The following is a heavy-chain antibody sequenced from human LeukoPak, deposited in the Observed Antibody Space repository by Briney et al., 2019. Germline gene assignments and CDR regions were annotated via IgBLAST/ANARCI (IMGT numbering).Heavy chain of an antibody. CDR2: INPNSGGT. CDR3: ARGVDCSGGSCYGGDYYYYYMDV. J-gene: IGHJ6*03. Sequence: ASVKVSCKASGYTFTGYYMHWVRQAPGQGLEWMGWINPNSGGTNYAQKFQGRVTVTRDTSTSTAYMELSRLRSDDTAVYYCARGVDCSGGSCYGGDYYYYYMDVWGKGTTVTVSS. CDR1: GYTFTGYY. D-gene: IGHD2-15*01. V-gene: IGHV1-2*02.